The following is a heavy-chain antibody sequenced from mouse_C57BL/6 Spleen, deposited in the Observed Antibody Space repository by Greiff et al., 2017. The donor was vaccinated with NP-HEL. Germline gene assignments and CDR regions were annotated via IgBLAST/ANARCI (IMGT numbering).Heavy chain of an antibody. D-gene: IGHD1-1*01. V-gene: IGHV1-39*01. CDR3: ARGSSSYYAMDY. Sequence: EVQLVESGPELVKPGASVKISCKASGYSFTDYNMNWVKQSNGKSLEWIGVINPNYGTTSYNQKFKSKATLTVDKPSSTAYMQLSSLTSEDSAVYYCARGSSSYYAMDYWGQGTSVTVSS. CDR2: INPNYGTT. CDR1: GYSFTDYN. J-gene: IGHJ4*01.